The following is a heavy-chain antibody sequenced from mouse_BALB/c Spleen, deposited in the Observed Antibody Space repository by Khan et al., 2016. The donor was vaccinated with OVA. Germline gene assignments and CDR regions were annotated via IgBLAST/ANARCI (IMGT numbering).Heavy chain of an antibody. D-gene: IGHD1-1*01. J-gene: IGHJ2*01. CDR2: INPSNGRT. Sequence: QVQLQQPGAELVNPGASVNLSCKASGYTLTSYWMHWVKQRPGQGLEWIGEINPSNGRTNYNEKFKSKATLTVDKSSSTAYMQLSSPTTEDAAVYYSAILLINFDYWGQGTTLTVST. CDR3: AILLINFDY. V-gene: IGHV1S81*02. CDR1: GYTLTSYW.